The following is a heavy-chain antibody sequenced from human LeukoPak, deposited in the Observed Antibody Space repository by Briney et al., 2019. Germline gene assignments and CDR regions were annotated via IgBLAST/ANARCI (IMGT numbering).Heavy chain of an antibody. D-gene: IGHD3-22*01. CDR1: GGSISSGSYY. J-gene: IGHJ4*02. CDR3: ARTYYYDSSGYYSLDY. V-gene: IGHV4-61*02. Sequence: SETLSLTCTVSGGSISSGSYYWSWIRQPAGKGLEWIGRIYTSGSTNYNPSLKSRVTISVDTSKNQFSLKLSSVTAADTAEYYCARTYYYDSSGYYSLDYWGQGTLVTVSS. CDR2: IYTSGST.